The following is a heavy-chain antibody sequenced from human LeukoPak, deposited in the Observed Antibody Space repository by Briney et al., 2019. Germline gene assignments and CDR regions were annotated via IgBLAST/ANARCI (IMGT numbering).Heavy chain of an antibody. CDR3: ARDRVLYGMDV. CDR2: IYHSGST. CDR1: GGSISSYY. V-gene: IGHV4-59*12. Sequence: PSETLSLTCTVSGGSISSYYWSWIRQPPGKGLEWIGYIYHSGSTYYNPSLKSRVTISVDRSKNLFSLKLSSVTAADTAVYYCARDRVLYGMDVWGQGTTVTVSS. J-gene: IGHJ6*02. D-gene: IGHD2/OR15-2a*01.